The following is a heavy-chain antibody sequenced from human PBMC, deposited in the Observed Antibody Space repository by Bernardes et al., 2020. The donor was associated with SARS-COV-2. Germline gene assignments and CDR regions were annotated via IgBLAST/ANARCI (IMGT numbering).Heavy chain of an antibody. D-gene: IGHD3-3*01. CDR3: SGGDYTIFGGARNYYGIDV. CDR1: GYTFTSYG. CDR2: ISAYNGNT. Sequence: ASVKVSCKASGYTFTSYGISWVRQAPGQGLEWMGWISAYNGNTNYAQKLQGRVTMTTDTSTSTAYMGLRSLRSDDTAVYYCSGGDYTIFGGARNYYGIDVWGQGTTVTVSS. V-gene: IGHV1-18*01. J-gene: IGHJ6*02.